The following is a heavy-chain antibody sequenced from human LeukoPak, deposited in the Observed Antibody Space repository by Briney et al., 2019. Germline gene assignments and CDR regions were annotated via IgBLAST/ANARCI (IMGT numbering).Heavy chain of an antibody. CDR1: GGSFSGYY. CDR3: ARSIAVAGTGDY. J-gene: IGHJ4*02. D-gene: IGHD6-19*01. Sequence: PSETLSLTRAVYGGSFSGYYWSWIRQPPGKGLEWTGEINHSGSTNYNPSLKSRVTISVDTSKNQFSLKLSSVTAADTAVYYCARSIAVAGTGDYWGQGTLVTVSS. V-gene: IGHV4-34*01. CDR2: INHSGST.